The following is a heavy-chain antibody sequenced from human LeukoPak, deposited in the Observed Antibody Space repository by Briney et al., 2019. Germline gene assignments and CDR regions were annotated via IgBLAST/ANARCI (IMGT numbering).Heavy chain of an antibody. V-gene: IGHV4-59*01. Sequence: SETLSLTCTVSGGSISSYYWSWIRQPPGKGLEWIGYIYYSGGTNYNPSLKSRATISVDTSKNQFSLKLSSVTAADTAVYYCARTVRRSGSGKAFDYWGQGTLVTVSS. D-gene: IGHD3-10*01. CDR3: ARTVRRSGSGKAFDY. CDR2: IYYSGGT. CDR1: GGSISSYY. J-gene: IGHJ4*02.